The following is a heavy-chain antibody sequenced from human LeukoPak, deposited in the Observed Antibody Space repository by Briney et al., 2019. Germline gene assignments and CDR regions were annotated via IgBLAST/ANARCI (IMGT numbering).Heavy chain of an antibody. CDR3: ARAPAIFNYYDTSGISSNAFDI. CDR1: GYTFTGYY. V-gene: IGHV1-2*02. J-gene: IGHJ3*02. CDR2: INPNSGGT. Sequence: GASVKVSCKASGYTFTGYYMHWVRQAPGQGLEWMGWINPNSGGTNYAQKFQGRVTMTRDTSISTAYMELSRLRSDDTAVYYCARAPAIFNYYDTSGISSNAFDIWGQGTMVTVSS. D-gene: IGHD3-22*01.